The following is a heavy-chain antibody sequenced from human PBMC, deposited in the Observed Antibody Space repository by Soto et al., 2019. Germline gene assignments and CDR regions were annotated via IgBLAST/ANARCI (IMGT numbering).Heavy chain of an antibody. D-gene: IGHD2-2*01. CDR1: GGSFSGYY. CDR2: INHSGST. J-gene: IGHJ4*01. CDR3: ARVGPYCSSTSCYAPEKTYFDY. V-gene: IGHV4-34*01. Sequence: SETLSLTCAVYGGSFSGYYWSWIRQPPGKGLEWMGEINHSGSTNYNPSLKSRVTISVDTSKNQFPLKLSSVTAADTAVYYCARVGPYCSSTSCYAPEKTYFDYWGHGTLVTLSS.